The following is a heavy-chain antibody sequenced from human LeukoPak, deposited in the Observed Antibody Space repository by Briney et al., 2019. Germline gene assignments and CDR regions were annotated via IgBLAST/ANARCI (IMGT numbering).Heavy chain of an antibody. D-gene: IGHD3-10*01. Sequence: GGSLRLSCAASGLTFNNYAMTWVRQAPGKGPEWVSDISGSGASTNYADSVKGRFTISRDNSKNTLYLQMSSLGAEDTVLYYCAKDGSGNYRPYYYDYWGRGTLVTVSS. CDR1: GLTFNNYA. CDR2: ISGSGAST. J-gene: IGHJ4*02. V-gene: IGHV3-23*01. CDR3: AKDGSGNYRPYYYDY.